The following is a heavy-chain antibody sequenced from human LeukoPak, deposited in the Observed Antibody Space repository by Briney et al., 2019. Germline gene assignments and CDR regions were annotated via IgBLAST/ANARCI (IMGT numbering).Heavy chain of an antibody. J-gene: IGHJ4*02. D-gene: IGHD1-1*01. CDR2: IYYSGRS. CDR3: ASGFRGQLGYFDY. Sequence: SETLSLTCTVSGGSISGYYWSWIRQPPGKGLEWIGYIYYSGRSNYNPSLKSRVTMSVDTSKNHFSLKLSSVTAADTAVYYCASGFRGQLGYFDYWGQGTLVTVSS. CDR1: GGSISGYY. V-gene: IGHV4-59*01.